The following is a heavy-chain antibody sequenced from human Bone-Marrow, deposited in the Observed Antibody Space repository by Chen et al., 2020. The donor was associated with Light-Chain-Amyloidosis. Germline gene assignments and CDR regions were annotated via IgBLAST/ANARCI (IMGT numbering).Heavy chain of an antibody. V-gene: IGHV3-48*04. J-gene: IGHJ4*02. CDR2: IGGLTTAI. D-gene: IGHD6-13*01. CDR1: GLTFNTYS. Sequence: EVKLVESGGDLVRPGGSLRLSCAASGLTFNTYSMNWVRQAPGKGLEWISYIGGLTTAIFYAGSVRGRFTISRDNAKNLVYLQMDSLRVEDTAVYYCARDSGESAADDYWGQGTLVTVSS. CDR3: ARDSGESAADDY.